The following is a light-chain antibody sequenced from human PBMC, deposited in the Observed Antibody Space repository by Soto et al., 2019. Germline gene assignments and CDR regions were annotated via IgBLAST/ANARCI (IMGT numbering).Light chain of an antibody. CDR3: QQYGSPPMYT. Sequence: EIVLTQSPGTLSLSPGERATLSCRASQSISSSYLAWYQQKPGQAPRLLIYGASSRATGIPDRFSGSGSGTAFTLTISGLEPEDFAVFYCQQYGSPPMYTFGQGTKLEIK. J-gene: IGKJ2*01. CDR2: GAS. V-gene: IGKV3-20*01. CDR1: QSISSSY.